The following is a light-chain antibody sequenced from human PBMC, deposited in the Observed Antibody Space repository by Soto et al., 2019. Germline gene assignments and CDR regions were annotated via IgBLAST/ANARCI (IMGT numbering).Light chain of an antibody. CDR2: STN. Sequence: QSVLTQPPSVSGTPGQRVTISCSGSSSDVGTNTVNWYQQVTGTAPKLLIYSTNQRPSGVPARLSGSKSDTSGSLAISGLQSEDEADYYCAAWDDGLNGYVFGTGTKLTVL. CDR3: AAWDDGLNGYV. CDR1: SSDVGTNT. V-gene: IGLV1-44*01. J-gene: IGLJ1*01.